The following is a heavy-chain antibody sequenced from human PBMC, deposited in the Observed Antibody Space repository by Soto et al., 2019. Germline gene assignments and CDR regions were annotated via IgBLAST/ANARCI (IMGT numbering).Heavy chain of an antibody. CDR1: GYTFTSYG. V-gene: IGHV1-18*01. J-gene: IGHJ1*01. D-gene: IGHD3-16*02. CDR2: ISAYNGNT. CDR3: ARGERDIMITFERVIHPPTAEYFQH. Sequence: QVQLVQSGAEVKKPGASVKVSCKASGYTFTSYGISWVRQAPGQGLEWMGWISAYNGNTNYAQKLQGRGTMTTDTSTSTDSMELRSMRSEDTAVYYCARGERDIMITFERVIHPPTAEYFQHWGQGTLVTVSS.